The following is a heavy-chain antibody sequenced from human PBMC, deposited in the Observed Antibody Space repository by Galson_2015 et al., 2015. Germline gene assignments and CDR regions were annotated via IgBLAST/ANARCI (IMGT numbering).Heavy chain of an antibody. CDR2: INHSGST. D-gene: IGHD5-12*01. V-gene: IGHV4-34*01. J-gene: IGHJ6*02. CDR3: ARDNILATTHYYYYGLDV. Sequence: SETLSLTCAVYSGSFSGYYWSWIRQPPGKGLEWIGEINHSGSTNYNPSLKSRVTISVDTSKNQFSLKLTSVTAADTAVYYCARDNILATTHYYYYGLDVWGQGTTVTVSS. CDR1: SGSFSGYY.